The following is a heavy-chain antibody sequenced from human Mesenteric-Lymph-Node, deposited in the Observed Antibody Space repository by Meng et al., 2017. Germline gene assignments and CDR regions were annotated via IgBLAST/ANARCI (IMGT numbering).Heavy chain of an antibody. D-gene: IGHD3-16*01. CDR1: GFTFSSYT. J-gene: IGHJ4*02. V-gene: IGHV3-21*01. Sequence: GESLKISCAASGFTFSSYTLDWVRQAPRKGLEWVSSIRSDSAYIYYADSVKGRFTISRDNAKNALYLQMNSLRGEDTAVYYCARGGAIGGRFECWGQGTLVTVSS. CDR2: IRSDSAYI. CDR3: ARGGAIGGRFEC.